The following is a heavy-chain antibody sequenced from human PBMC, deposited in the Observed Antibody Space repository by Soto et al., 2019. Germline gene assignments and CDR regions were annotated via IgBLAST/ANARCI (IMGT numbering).Heavy chain of an antibody. D-gene: IGHD3-10*01. CDR2: ISGSGGST. J-gene: IGHJ6*02. V-gene: IGHV3-23*01. CDR3: ATGRGLYYYYVMDV. Sequence: EVQLLESGGGLVQPGGSLRLSCAASGFTFISYAMSWVRQAPGKGLEWVSAISGSGGSTYYADSVKGRFTISRDNSKNTLYLQMNSLRAEDKAVYYCATGRGLYYYYVMDVWGQGTTVTVSS. CDR1: GFTFISYA.